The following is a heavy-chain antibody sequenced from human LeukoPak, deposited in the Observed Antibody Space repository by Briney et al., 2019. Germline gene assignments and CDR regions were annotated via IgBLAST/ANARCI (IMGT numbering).Heavy chain of an antibody. CDR1: GGSFSGYY. D-gene: IGHD5-24*01. CDR3: ARDLRDGYNYQFDY. J-gene: IGHJ4*02. V-gene: IGHV4-34*01. Sequence: SETLSLTCAVYGGSFSGYYWSWIRQPPGKGLEWIGEINHSGSINYNPSLKSRVTISVDTSKNQFSLKLSSVTAADTAVYYCARDLRDGYNYQFDYWGQGTLVTVSS. CDR2: INHSGSI.